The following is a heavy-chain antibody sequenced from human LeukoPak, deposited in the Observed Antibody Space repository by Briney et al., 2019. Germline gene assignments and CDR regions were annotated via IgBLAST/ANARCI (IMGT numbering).Heavy chain of an antibody. CDR2: INGDGSWT. V-gene: IGHV3-74*01. J-gene: IGHJ4*02. D-gene: IGHD2-2*01. CDR1: GNYW. Sequence: RPGGSLRLSCAASGNYWMHWVRQAPGKGLVWVSHINGDGSWTTYADSVKGRFTISKDNAKNTVYLQMNNLRAEDTAVYYCVSFYETYWGRGTLVTVSS. CDR3: VSFYETY.